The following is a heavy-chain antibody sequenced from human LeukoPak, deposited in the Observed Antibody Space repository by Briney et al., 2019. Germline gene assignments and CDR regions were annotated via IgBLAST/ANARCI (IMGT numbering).Heavy chain of an antibody. CDR1: GFTFTTYW. J-gene: IGHJ6*03. D-gene: IGHD3-10*01. V-gene: IGHV3-7*01. CDR2: IKQDGTEK. CDR3: AKDRAEVLLWFGEPSPDYMDV. Sequence: PGGSLRLSCAASGFTFTTYWMSWVRQAPGKGLEWVANIKQDGTEKYYVDSVKGRFTISRDNAKNSLYLQMNSLRVEDTAVYYCAKDRAEVLLWFGEPSPDYMDVWGKGTTVTISS.